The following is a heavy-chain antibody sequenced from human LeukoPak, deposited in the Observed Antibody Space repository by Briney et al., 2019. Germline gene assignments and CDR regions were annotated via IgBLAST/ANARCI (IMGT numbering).Heavy chain of an antibody. CDR3: ARGDYYDSSGYSQYFQH. J-gene: IGHJ1*01. Sequence: GGSLRLSCAASGFTFSSYAMSWVRQAPGKGLEWVSGISGSGDTTYYADSVKGRFTISRDNSKNTLYLQMNSLRAEDTAVYYCARGDYYDSSGYSQYFQHWGQGTLVTVSS. CDR1: GFTFSSYA. V-gene: IGHV3-23*01. CDR2: ISGSGDTT. D-gene: IGHD3-22*01.